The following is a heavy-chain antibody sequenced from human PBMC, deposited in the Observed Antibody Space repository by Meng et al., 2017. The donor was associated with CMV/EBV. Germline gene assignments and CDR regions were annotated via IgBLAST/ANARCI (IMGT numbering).Heavy chain of an antibody. Sequence: QITLKESGPTLVKPXXXXPLXXPFSGFSLSTSEVGVGWIRQPPGKALEWLALIYWDDDKRYSPSLKSRLTITKDTSKNQVVLTMTNIDPVDTATYYCAHRRTVNYYFPFWGPGTLVTVSS. CDR1: GFSLSTSEVG. CDR3: AHRRTVNYYFPF. D-gene: IGHD4-11*01. J-gene: IGHJ4*02. V-gene: IGHV2-5*02. CDR2: IYWDDDK.